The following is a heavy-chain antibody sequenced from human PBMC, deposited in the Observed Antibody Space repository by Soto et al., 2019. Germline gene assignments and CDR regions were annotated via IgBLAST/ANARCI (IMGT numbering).Heavy chain of an antibody. CDR2: ISSSSSYT. V-gene: IGHV3-11*05. CDR3: AREYPSSALYRAKTIDY. J-gene: IGHJ4*02. D-gene: IGHD2-2*01. Sequence: GGSLRLSCAASGFTFSDYYMSWIRQAPGKGLEWVSYISSSSSYTNYADSVKGRFTISRDNAKNSLYLQMNSLRAEDTAVYYCAREYPSSALYRAKTIDYWGQGTLVTVSS. CDR1: GFTFSDYY.